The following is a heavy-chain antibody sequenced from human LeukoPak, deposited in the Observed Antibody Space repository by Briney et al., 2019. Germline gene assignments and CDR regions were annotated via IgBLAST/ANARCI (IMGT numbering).Heavy chain of an antibody. J-gene: IGHJ6*03. V-gene: IGHV4-34*01. D-gene: IGHD6-6*01. Sequence: SETLSLTCAVYGENFSIYFYSWIRQPPGKGLEWIGEINHGGSTSYNPSLKSRVTISVDTSKNQFSLRLSSVTAADTAMYYCARGAGSSSPSGYYYYMDVWGKGTTVTVSS. CDR2: INHGGST. CDR1: GENFSIYF. CDR3: ARGAGSSSPSGYYYYMDV.